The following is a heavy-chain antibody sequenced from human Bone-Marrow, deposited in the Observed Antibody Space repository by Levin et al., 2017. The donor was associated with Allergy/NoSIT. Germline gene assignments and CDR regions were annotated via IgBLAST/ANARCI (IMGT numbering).Heavy chain of an antibody. J-gene: IGHJ4*02. CDR1: GFSFSDHY. CDR3: ARESRGWGGVDPAGF. Sequence: GGSLRLSCAASGFSFSDHYMSWIRQAPGKGLEWVSYISNTGKTIYDADSVKGRFTISRDNAKKSLYLQMNSLRVEDTAIYYCARESRGWGGVDPAGFWGQGILVTVSS. V-gene: IGHV3-11*01. CDR2: ISNTGKTI. D-gene: IGHD2-15*01.